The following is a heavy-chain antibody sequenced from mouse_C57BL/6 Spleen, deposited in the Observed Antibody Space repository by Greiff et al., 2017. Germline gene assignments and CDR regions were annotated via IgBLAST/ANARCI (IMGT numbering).Heavy chain of an antibody. CDR2: FSDGGSYT. D-gene: IGHD2-1*01. Sequence: EVKLVESGGGLLKPGGSLKPPCAPSGFPLSSYAMSWVRQTPEKRLGWVATFSDGGSYTYYPDNVKGRFTISRDNAKNNLYLQMSHLKSEDTAMYYCARDGGNYVYYFDYWGQGTTLTVSS. V-gene: IGHV5-4*01. CDR1: GFPLSSYA. CDR3: ARDGGNYVYYFDY. J-gene: IGHJ2*01.